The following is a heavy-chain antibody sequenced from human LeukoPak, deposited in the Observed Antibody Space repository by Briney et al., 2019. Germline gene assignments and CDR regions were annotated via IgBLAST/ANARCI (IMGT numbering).Heavy chain of an antibody. CDR1: GCSFSTYW. D-gene: IGHD3-22*01. J-gene: IGHJ4*02. Sequence: PGESLKISCKGSGCSFSTYWIGWVRQMPGKGLEWMGIIYPGDSDTRYSPSFQGQVTISADKSISTAYLQWSSLRASDTAMYYCARTNSLYYYDSSGPYDNFDYWGQGTLVTVSS. CDR2: IYPGDSDT. V-gene: IGHV5-51*01. CDR3: ARTNSLYYYDSSGPYDNFDY.